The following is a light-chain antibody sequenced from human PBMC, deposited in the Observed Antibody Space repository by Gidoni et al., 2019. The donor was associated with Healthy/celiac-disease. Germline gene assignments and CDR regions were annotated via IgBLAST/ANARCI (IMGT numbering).Light chain of an antibody. Sequence: SSELTPLPSVSVSPGQTARITCSGDVLGENYADWYQQQPGQASELVIYEDSERYPGIPERFSGSTSGNTTTVTISRVLTEDEADYYWWSGDEDNGVFGGGTKLTVL. CDR1: VLGENY. CDR2: EDS. CDR3: WSGDEDNGV. V-gene: IGLV3-22*01. J-gene: IGLJ2*01.